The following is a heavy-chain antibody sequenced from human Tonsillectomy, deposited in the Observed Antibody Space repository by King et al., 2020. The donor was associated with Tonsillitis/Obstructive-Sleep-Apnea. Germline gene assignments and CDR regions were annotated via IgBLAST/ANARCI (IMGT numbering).Heavy chain of an antibody. CDR1: GGTFSSYA. V-gene: IGHV1-69*01. D-gene: IGHD3-3*01. CDR2: IIPIFGTA. Sequence: QLVQSGAEVKKPGSSVKVSCKASGGTFSSYAISWVRQAPGQGLEWMGGIIPIFGTANYAQKFQGRVTITADESTSTAYMELSSLRSEDTAVYYCARGGLTICGVVRANWFDPWGQGTLVTVSS. CDR3: ARGGLTICGVVRANWFDP. J-gene: IGHJ5*02.